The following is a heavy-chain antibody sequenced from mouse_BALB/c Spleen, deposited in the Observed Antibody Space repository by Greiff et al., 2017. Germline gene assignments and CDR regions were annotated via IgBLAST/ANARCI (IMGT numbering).Heavy chain of an antibody. CDR3: ARGKGYYAMDY. CDR2: IYPGGGYT. CDR1: GYTFTNFW. Sequence: QVQLQQSGAELVRPGTSVKISCQASGYTFTNFWLGWVEQRPGHGLAWIGDIYPGGGYTNYNEKFKGKATLTADTSSSTAYLQLSSLTTEDSAVYFCARGKGYYAMDYGGQGTSVTVSS. V-gene: IGHV1-63*02. J-gene: IGHJ4*01.